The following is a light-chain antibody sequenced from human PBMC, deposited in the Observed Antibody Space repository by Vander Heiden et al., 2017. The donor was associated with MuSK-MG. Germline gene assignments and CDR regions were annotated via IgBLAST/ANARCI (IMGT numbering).Light chain of an antibody. CDR3: AAWDDSLGGVV. CDR1: SSNIGSKY. J-gene: IGLJ2*01. Sequence: QSVLTQPPSASGTPGQRVTISCSRSSSNIGSKYVDWYQQLPGTPPKLLIYRNHRRHSGVPDSFSGCKSGASASLAISGVRYEDEADYYCAAWDDSLGGVVFGGGTKLTVL. V-gene: IGLV1-47*01. CDR2: RNH.